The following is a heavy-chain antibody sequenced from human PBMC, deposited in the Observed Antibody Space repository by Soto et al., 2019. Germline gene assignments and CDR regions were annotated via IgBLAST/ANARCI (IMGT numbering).Heavy chain of an antibody. CDR2: ISSSSSYI. Sequence: GGSLRLSCAASGFTFSSYSMNWVRQAPGKGLEWVSSISSSSSYIYYADSVKGRFTISRDNAKNSLYLQMNSLRAEDTAVYYCARDRLKWDKLGYCSGGSCNAGGYRGQATLLTVSS. CDR1: GFTFSSYS. J-gene: IGHJ4*02. D-gene: IGHD2-15*01. CDR3: ARDRLKWDKLGYCSGGSCNAGGY. V-gene: IGHV3-21*01.